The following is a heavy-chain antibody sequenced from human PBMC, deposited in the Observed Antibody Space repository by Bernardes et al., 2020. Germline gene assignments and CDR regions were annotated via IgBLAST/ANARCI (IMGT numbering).Heavy chain of an antibody. CDR2: ISYDGSNK. D-gene: IGHD3-16*01. Sequence: GGSLRLSCAASGFTFSSYGMHWVRQAPGKGLEWVAVISYDGSNKYYADSVKGRFTISRDNSKNTLYLQMNSLRAKDTAVYYCAKDYGYFDYWGQGTLVTVSS. V-gene: IGHV3-30*18. J-gene: IGHJ4*02. CDR3: AKDYGYFDY. CDR1: GFTFSSYG.